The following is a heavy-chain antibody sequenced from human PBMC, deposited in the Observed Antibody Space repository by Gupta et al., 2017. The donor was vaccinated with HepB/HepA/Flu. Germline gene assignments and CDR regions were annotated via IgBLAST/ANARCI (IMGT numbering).Heavy chain of an antibody. D-gene: IGHD3-10*01. J-gene: IGHJ6*02. CDR2: ISGSGGST. Sequence: GLEWVSAISGSGGSTYYADSVKGRFTISRDNSKNTLYLQMNSLRAEDTAVYYCAKDVGILWFWELWNYYYYGMDVWGQGTTVTVSS. CDR3: AKDVGILWFWELWNYYYYGMDV. V-gene: IGHV3-23*01.